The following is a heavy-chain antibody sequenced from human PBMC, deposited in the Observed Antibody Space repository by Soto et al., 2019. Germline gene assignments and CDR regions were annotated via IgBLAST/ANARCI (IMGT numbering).Heavy chain of an antibody. J-gene: IGHJ4*02. CDR2: IYPGDSDT. CDR3: ARHAGYSSSWYVVGY. Sequence: PGESLKISCKGSGYSFTSYWIGWVRQMPGKGVEWMGIIYPGDSDTRYSPSFQGQVTISADKSVSTAYLQWSSLKASDTAMYYCARHAGYSSSWYVVGYWGQGTLVTVSS. V-gene: IGHV5-51*01. D-gene: IGHD6-13*01. CDR1: GYSFTSYW.